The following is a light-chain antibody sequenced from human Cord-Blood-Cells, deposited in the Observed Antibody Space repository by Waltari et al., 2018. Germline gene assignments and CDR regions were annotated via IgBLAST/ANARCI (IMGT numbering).Light chain of an antibody. CDR2: DAS. Sequence: DIQMTQSPSSLSASVGDRVTITCQASQDISNYLNGYQQKPGKAPKLLIYDASNLETGVPSRFSGSGSETDFTFTISSLQPEDIATYYCQQYDNLITFGQGTRLEIK. CDR3: QQYDNLIT. CDR1: QDISNY. J-gene: IGKJ5*01. V-gene: IGKV1-33*01.